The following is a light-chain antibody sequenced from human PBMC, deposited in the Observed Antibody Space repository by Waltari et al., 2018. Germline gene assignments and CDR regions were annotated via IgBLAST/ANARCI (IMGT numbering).Light chain of an antibody. V-gene: IGLV2-14*03. Sequence: QSALTQPTSVSGSPEQSITISCTGTSSDIGRYNYVSCYQHHPGKAPKLMIFDVNNRPSGVSNRFSGSKSGNTASLTISGLQAEDEADYYCSSYTTTSSLLVVFGGGTKLTVL. CDR3: SSYTTTSSLLVV. CDR1: SSDIGRYNY. CDR2: DVN. J-gene: IGLJ2*01.